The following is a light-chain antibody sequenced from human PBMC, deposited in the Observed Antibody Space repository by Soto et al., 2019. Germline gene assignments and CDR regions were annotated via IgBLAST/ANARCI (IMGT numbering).Light chain of an antibody. J-gene: IGKJ1*01. Sequence: EIVMTQSPATLSVSPGERATLSCRASQRFTSSVAWYQQKPGQAPRLLIYDSSSRATGVPARFSGSGSGTDFTLTVSRLEPEDFAVYYCQQYGASPETFGQGTKVDIK. CDR1: QRFTSS. V-gene: IGKV3D-20*01. CDR2: DSS. CDR3: QQYGASPET.